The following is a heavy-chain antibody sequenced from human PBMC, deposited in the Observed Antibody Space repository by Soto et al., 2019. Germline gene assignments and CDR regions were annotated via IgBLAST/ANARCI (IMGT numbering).Heavy chain of an antibody. Sequence: GGSLRLSCAASGFTFSNAWMSWVRQAPGKGLEWVGRIKSKTDGGTTDYAAPVKGRFTISRDDSKNTLYLQMNSLKTEDTAVYYCTSSVRSYYDSSGYDAFDIWGQGTMVTVSS. D-gene: IGHD3-22*01. J-gene: IGHJ3*02. V-gene: IGHV3-15*01. CDR2: IKSKTDGGTT. CDR1: GFTFSNAW. CDR3: TSSVRSYYDSSGYDAFDI.